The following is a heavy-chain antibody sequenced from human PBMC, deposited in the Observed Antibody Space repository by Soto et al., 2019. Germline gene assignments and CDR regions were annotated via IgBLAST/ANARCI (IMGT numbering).Heavy chain of an antibody. J-gene: IGHJ6*02. Sequence: ASVKVSCKASGYTFTGYYMHWVRQAPGQGLEWMGWINPNSGGTNYAQKFQGRVTMTRDTSISTAYMELSRLRSDDTAVYYCARYRGECYYGSGRDSGGMDVWGQGTTGTVS. D-gene: IGHD3-10*01. V-gene: IGHV1-2*02. CDR2: INPNSGGT. CDR3: ARYRGECYYGSGRDSGGMDV. CDR1: GYTFTGYY.